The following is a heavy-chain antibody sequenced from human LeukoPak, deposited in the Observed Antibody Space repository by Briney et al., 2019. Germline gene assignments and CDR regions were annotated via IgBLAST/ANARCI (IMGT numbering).Heavy chain of an antibody. V-gene: IGHV4-34*01. Sequence: KASETLSLTCAVYGGSFSGYYWSWIRQPPGKGLEWIGEINHSGSTNYNPSLKSRVTISVDTSKNQFSLKLSSVTAGDTAVYYCARVSRAARPDYWGQGTLVTVSS. CDR3: ARVSRAARPDY. CDR2: INHSGST. J-gene: IGHJ4*02. CDR1: GGSFSGYY. D-gene: IGHD6-6*01.